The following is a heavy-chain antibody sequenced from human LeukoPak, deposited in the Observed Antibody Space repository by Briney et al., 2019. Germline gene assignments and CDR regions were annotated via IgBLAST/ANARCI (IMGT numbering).Heavy chain of an antibody. CDR1: GSTFSNYG. CDR2: VWYDGGQT. J-gene: IGHJ3*02. CDR3: AKHLLGGGYVAAFDI. V-gene: IGHV3-33*06. Sequence: PGGSLRLSCAASGSTFSNYGMHWVRQAPGKGLEWVAVVWYDGGQTHYTDSVKGRFTISRDNSRNTVYLQMNSLRVEDTAVYHCAKHLLGGGYVAAFDIGGQGTLVTVSS. D-gene: IGHD5-12*01.